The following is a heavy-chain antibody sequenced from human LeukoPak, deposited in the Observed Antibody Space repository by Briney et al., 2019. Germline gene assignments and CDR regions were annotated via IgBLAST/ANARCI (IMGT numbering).Heavy chain of an antibody. D-gene: IGHD6-13*01. CDR2: ISGSGGST. Sequence: GRSLRLSCAASGFTFSNYAMNWVRQPPGKGLEWVSAISGSGGSTYYADSVKGRFTISRDNSKNTLYLQMNSLRAEDTAVYYCAKDLRIAASLDYWGQGTLVTVSS. CDR1: GFTFSNYA. V-gene: IGHV3-23*01. CDR3: AKDLRIAASLDY. J-gene: IGHJ4*02.